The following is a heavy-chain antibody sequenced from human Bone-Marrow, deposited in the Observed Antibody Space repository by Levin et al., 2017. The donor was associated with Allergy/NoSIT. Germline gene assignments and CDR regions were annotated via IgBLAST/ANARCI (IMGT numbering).Heavy chain of an antibody. Sequence: PGGSLRLSCAASGFTFSRNSMNWVRQAPGKGLEWVSSITSDDNYIYYADSVKGRFTISRDNAKNSLYLQMNSLRAEDTAVYYCATGGTVATLRESYFDYWGQGTLVTVSS. CDR1: GFTFSRNS. CDR3: ATGGTVATLRESYFDY. D-gene: IGHD5-12*01. J-gene: IGHJ4*02. V-gene: IGHV3-21*01. CDR2: ITSDDNYI.